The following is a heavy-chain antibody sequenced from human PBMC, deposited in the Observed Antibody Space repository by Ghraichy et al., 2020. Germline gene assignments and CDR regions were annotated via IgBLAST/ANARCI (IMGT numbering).Heavy chain of an antibody. CDR1: GYTFTGYY. V-gene: IGHV1-2*02. Sequence: ASVKVSCKASGYTFTGYYMHWVRQAPGQGLEWMGWINPNSGGTNYAQKFQGRVTMTRDTSISTAYMELSRLRSDDTAVYYCARWLPYDILTSNYYFDYWGQGTLVTVSS. D-gene: IGHD3-9*01. CDR2: INPNSGGT. CDR3: ARWLPYDILTSNYYFDY. J-gene: IGHJ4*02.